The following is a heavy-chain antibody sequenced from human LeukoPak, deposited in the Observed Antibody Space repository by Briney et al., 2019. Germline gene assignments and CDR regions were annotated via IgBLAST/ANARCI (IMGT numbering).Heavy chain of an antibody. CDR1: GGSFSGYY. J-gene: IGHJ4*02. D-gene: IGHD3-22*01. V-gene: IGHV4-34*01. CDR3: ARGGLGYYFDY. Sequence: PSETLSLTCGVYGGSFSGYYWSWIRQPPGKGLEWIGEINHSGSTNYNPSLKSRVTISVDTSKNQFSLKLSSVTAADTAVYYCARGGLGYYFDYWGQGTLVTVSS. CDR2: INHSGST.